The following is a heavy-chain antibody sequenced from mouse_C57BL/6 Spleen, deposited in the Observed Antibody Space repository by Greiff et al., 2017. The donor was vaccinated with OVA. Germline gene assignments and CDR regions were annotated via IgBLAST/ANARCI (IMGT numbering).Heavy chain of an antibody. CDR1: GFTFSNYW. V-gene: IGHV6-3*01. CDR3: TQTGGFAF. J-gene: IGHJ3*01. Sequence: EVKLQESGGGLVQPGGSMKLSCVASGFTFSNYWMNWVRQSPEKGLEWVAQIRLKSDNYATHYAESVKGRFTISRDDSKSSVYLQMNNLRAEDTGIYYCTQTGGFAFWGQGTLVTVSA. D-gene: IGHD4-1*01. CDR2: IRLKSDNYAT.